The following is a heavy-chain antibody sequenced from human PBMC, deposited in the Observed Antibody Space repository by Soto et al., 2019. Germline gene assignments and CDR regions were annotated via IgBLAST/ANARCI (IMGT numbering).Heavy chain of an antibody. CDR3: ARGPIGDAARVTNYFDY. CDR2: LSYDGNNI. CDR1: GFTFSNYA. Sequence: QVQLVESGGGVVQPGRSLRLSCAASGFTFSNYAIHWVRQAPGKGLEWVALLSYDGNNIHYADSVKGRFTVSRDNSKNTLFLQMNSLRAEDTALYYCARGPIGDAARVTNYFDYLGQGTLVTVSS. V-gene: IGHV3-30-3*01. D-gene: IGHD5-18*01. J-gene: IGHJ4*02.